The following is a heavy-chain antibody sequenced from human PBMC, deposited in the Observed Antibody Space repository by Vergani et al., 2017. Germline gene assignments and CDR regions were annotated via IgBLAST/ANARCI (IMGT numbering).Heavy chain of an antibody. D-gene: IGHD2-21*01. Sequence: QVQLVQSGGGVFQPGGSLRLSCVASGFTFNRYGMQWVRQAPGKGLEGVAYVLFDGSNEYYADSVKGRFIVSRDNSNDALYLQMNSLRTDDTAVYYCARDLAYCHEGSCALWGQGSVVTVSS. CDR1: GFTFNRYG. V-gene: IGHV3-30*02. CDR2: VLFDGSNE. J-gene: IGHJ4*02. CDR3: ARDLAYCHEGSCAL.